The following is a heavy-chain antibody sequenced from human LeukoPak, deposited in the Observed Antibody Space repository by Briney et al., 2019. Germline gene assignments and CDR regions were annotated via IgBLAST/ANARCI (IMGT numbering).Heavy chain of an antibody. Sequence: SETLSLTCTVSGGSIIGYFWSWIRQPPGQGLEWIGYIYYTGTTSYNPSLKSRLTISVDRSKNQFSLKLNSVTATDTAVYYCARHLTATNFPFDFWGQGTLVTVSS. CDR3: ARHLTATNFPFDF. J-gene: IGHJ4*02. V-gene: IGHV4-59*08. CDR1: GGSIIGYF. CDR2: IYYTGTT. D-gene: IGHD2-15*01.